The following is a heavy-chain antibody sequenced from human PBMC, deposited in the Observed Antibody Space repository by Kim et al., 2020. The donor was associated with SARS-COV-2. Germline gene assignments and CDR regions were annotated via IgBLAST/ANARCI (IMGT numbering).Heavy chain of an antibody. J-gene: IGHJ6*02. D-gene: IGHD5-18*01. CDR2: IYYSGST. CDR3: ARGGGYSFMDV. Sequence: SETLSLTCTVSGGSISSYYWSWIRQPPGKGLEWIGYIYYSGSTNYNPSLKSRVTISVDTSKNQFSLKLSSVTAADTAVYYCARGGGYSFMDVWGQGTTVTVSS. CDR1: GGSISSYY. V-gene: IGHV4-59*13.